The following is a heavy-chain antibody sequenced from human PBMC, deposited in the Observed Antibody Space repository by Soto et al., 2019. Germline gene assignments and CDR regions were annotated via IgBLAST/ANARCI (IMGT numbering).Heavy chain of an antibody. CDR3: AREGAGSYWFDP. D-gene: IGHD3-10*01. CDR2: IHNNGAT. V-gene: IGHV4-31*03. Sequence: SETLSLTCTISCGSIISGGYYWSWIRQHPTEGLEWIGYIHNNGATYYNPSLSSRVTISADTSKTQFSLNVYSVTAADTAVYYCAREGAGSYWFDPWGQGVLVTVSS. J-gene: IGHJ5*02. CDR1: CGSIISGGYY.